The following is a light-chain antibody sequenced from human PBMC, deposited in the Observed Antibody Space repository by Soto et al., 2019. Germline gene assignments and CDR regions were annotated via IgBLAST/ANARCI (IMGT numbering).Light chain of an antibody. Sequence: EIVMTQSPATLSVSPGERVTLSCRASQSVSSDLAWYQHKPGQAPRLLIYGASTRATTTPARSSGSGSGTEFSLSISSLQSEDFAVYYCLQYNDWPPKQYTFGQGTKLEIK. CDR2: GAS. V-gene: IGKV3-15*01. CDR3: LQYNDWPPKQYT. J-gene: IGKJ2*01. CDR1: QSVSSD.